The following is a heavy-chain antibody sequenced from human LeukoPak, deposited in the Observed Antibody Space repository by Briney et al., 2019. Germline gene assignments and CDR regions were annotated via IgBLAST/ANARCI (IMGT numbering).Heavy chain of an antibody. D-gene: IGHD3-10*01. CDR3: ARSSSQGFDYFDY. CDR2: IKRFGSEK. CDR1: SFSFSDFW. J-gene: IGHJ4*02. Sequence: GGSLRLSCVASSFSFSDFWMSWVSQRPGKGLEWVATIKRFGSEKTYLDSVKGRFTISRDDSKSSLSLQMNNLGADDSGLYYCARSSSQGFDYFDYWGQGALVTVSS. V-gene: IGHV3-7*01.